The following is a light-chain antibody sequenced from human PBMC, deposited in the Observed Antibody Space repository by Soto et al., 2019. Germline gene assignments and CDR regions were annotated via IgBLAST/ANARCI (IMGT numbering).Light chain of an antibody. J-gene: IGKJ2*01. Sequence: DIEMTQSPSTLSASVGDRVTVTCRASQSIGNLLAWYQQKPGKAPNLLISDASNLEIGVPSRFSGSGSETEFTLTITRLQPEDFATYYCQQYKNYSPSTFGQGTKLDI. CDR1: QSIGNL. V-gene: IGKV1-5*01. CDR2: DAS. CDR3: QQYKNYSPST.